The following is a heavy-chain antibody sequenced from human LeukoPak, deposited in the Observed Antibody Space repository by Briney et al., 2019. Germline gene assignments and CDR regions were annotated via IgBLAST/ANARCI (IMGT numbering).Heavy chain of an antibody. CDR3: AREDISYFDH. V-gene: IGHV4-59*01. Sequence: SETLSLTCTVSGGSISSYYWSWIRQPPGKGLEWIGYIYYSGSTNYNPSLKSRVTISVDTSKNQFSLKLSSVTAADTAVYYCAREDISYFDHWGQGTLVTVSS. CDR2: IYYSGST. CDR1: GGSISSYY. J-gene: IGHJ4*02.